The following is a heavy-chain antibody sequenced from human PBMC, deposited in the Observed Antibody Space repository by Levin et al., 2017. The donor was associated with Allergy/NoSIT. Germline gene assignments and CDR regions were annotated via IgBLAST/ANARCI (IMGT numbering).Heavy chain of an antibody. J-gene: IGHJ4*02. Sequence: PGESLKISCADSGLTFSNAWMTWVRQAPGKGLEWVGRIKSKKDGGTTLYAEPVKGRFTISRDDSKATLYLQMNSLKIEDTAVYYCCHSGSGTCWRWGQGTLVTVSS. CDR2: IKSKKDGGTT. D-gene: IGHD3-10*01. CDR3: CHSGSGTCWR. CDR1: GLTFSNAW. V-gene: IGHV3-15*01.